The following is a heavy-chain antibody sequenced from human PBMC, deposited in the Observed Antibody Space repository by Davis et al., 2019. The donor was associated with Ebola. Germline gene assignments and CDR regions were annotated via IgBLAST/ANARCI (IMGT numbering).Heavy chain of an antibody. V-gene: IGHV1-69*05. CDR2: IIPIFGTA. CDR3: ARAQRLTGTTNY. D-gene: IGHD1-7*01. CDR1: GGTFSSYA. Sequence: SVKVSCKASGGTFSSYAISWVRQAPGQGLEWMGGIIPIFGTANYAQKFQGRVTMTRDTSTSTVYMELSSLRSEDTAVYYCARAQRLTGTTNYWGQGTLVTVSS. J-gene: IGHJ4*02.